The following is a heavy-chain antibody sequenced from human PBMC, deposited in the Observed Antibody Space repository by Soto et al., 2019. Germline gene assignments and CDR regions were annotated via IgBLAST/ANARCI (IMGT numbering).Heavy chain of an antibody. CDR2: IRGFSPYT. Sequence: GGSLRLSCVASGFTFRTYTMNWVHQAPGKGLEWVSGIRGFSPYTFYAESVKGRFTISRDNAKNSLYLQMNNLGVEDTAVYYCARDRGYDAHDYYYNAMDVWGQGTTVTVPS. CDR3: ARDRGYDAHDYYYNAMDV. V-gene: IGHV3-21*01. J-gene: IGHJ6*02. CDR1: GFTFRTYT. D-gene: IGHD2-15*01.